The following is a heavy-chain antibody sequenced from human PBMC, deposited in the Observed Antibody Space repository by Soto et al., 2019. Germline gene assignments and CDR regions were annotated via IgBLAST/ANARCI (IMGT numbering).Heavy chain of an antibody. Sequence: QVQLQQWGAGLLKPSETLSLTCAVYGGSFSGYYWSWIRQPPGKGLEWIGEINHSGSTNYNPSLKSRVTISVDTSKNQFSLKLRSVTAADTAVYYCARAKGGGSYYFDYWGQGTLVTVSS. CDR2: INHSGST. CDR3: ARAKGGGSYYFDY. D-gene: IGHD3-16*01. V-gene: IGHV4-34*01. J-gene: IGHJ4*02. CDR1: GGSFSGYY.